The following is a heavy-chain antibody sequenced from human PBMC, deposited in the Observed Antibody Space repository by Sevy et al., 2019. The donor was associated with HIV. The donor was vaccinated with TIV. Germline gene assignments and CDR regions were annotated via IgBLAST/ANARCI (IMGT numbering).Heavy chain of an antibody. CDR2: IYPGDSVT. J-gene: IGHJ4*02. V-gene: IGHV5-51*01. CDR1: GYTFSNYW. CDR3: ARYPIVVVPAAEYYLDY. Sequence: GEPLKISCKGSGYTFSNYWIGWVRQMPGKGLEWMGVIYPGDSVTRYSPSFQGQVTMSADKSTSTAYLQWSSLKTSDTAIYYCARYPIVVVPAAEYYLDYWGQGTLVTVSS. D-gene: IGHD2-2*01.